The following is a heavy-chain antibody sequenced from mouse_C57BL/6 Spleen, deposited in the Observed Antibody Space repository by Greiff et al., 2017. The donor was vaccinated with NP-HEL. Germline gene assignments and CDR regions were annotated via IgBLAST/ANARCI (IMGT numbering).Heavy chain of an antibody. V-gene: IGHV1-18*01. Sequence: SGPELVKPGASVKIPCKASGYTFTDYNMDWVKQSHGKSLEWIGYINPNNGGTIYNQKFKGKATLTVDKSSSTAYMELRSLTSEDTAVYYCARDWDGFAYWGQGTLVTVSA. CDR2: INPNNGGT. J-gene: IGHJ3*01. CDR1: GYTFTDYN. D-gene: IGHD4-1*01. CDR3: ARDWDGFAY.